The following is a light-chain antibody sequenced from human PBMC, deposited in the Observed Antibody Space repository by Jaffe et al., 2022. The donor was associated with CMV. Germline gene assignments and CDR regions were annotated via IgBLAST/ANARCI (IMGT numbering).Light chain of an antibody. J-gene: IGKJ4*01. CDR2: GVS. CDR3: LQYNYWPPVT. CDR1: QIVDSF. V-gene: IGKV3-15*01. Sequence: EVVMTQSPATLSVSPGETATLSCRASQIVDSFLAWYQQKPGQAPRLLIYGVSTRATGIPARFTGSGSGTEFTLTISSLQSEDFAVYYCLQYNYWPPVTFGGGTKVEIK.